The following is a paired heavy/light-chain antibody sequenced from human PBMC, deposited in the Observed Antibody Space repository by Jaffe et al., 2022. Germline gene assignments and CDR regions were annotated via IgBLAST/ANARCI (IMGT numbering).Heavy chain of an antibody. CDR2: ISGSGVST. CDR1: GFTFSNYA. CDR3: VKDSDKSGWYYFDY. V-gene: IGHV3-23*01. Sequence: EVQLLESGGDFKQPGGSLRLSCAASGFTFSNYAMSWVRQAPGKGLEWVSAISGSGVSTYHADSVKGRFTISRDNSKNTLYLQMNTLRAEDTAVYYCVKDSDKSGWYYFDYWGQGTPVTVSS. D-gene: IGHD6-19*01. J-gene: IGHJ4*02.
Light chain of an antibody. Sequence: EIVLTQSPGTLSLSPGERAALSCRASQSIRSNFLAWYQQKPGQSPRLLIYGTSTRATGIPDRFSGSGSGTDFSLTISRLEPEDFAVYYCQNYGVPSLTFGGGTKVEIK. CDR3: QNYGVPSLT. V-gene: IGKV3-20*01. CDR1: QSIRSNF. J-gene: IGKJ4*01. CDR2: GTS.